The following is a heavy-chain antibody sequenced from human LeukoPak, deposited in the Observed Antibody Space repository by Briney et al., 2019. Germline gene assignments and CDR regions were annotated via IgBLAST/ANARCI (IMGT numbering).Heavy chain of an antibody. D-gene: IGHD6-13*01. Sequence: PGGSLRLSCAASGFTFSSYAMHWVRQAPGKGLEWVAVISYDGSNKYYADSVKGRFTISRDNSKNTLYLQMNSLRAEDSAVFYCAREWSSSWYIGPFDYWGQGTLVTVSS. CDR3: AREWSSSWYIGPFDY. J-gene: IGHJ4*01. V-gene: IGHV3-30-3*01. CDR1: GFTFSSYA. CDR2: ISYDGSNK.